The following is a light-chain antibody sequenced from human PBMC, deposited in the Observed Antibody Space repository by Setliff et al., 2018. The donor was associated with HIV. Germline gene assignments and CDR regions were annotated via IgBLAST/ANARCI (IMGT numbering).Light chain of an antibody. V-gene: IGLV2-18*02. J-gene: IGLJ1*01. CDR1: SSDVGSSNR. CDR3: CSYAGTITFYV. Sequence: QSVLAQPPSVSGSPGQSVTISCTGTSSDVGSSNRVSWYQQPPGTAPRLMIYEVSSRPSGVPDRFSGSRSGNTASLTISGLQAEDEADYYCCSYAGTITFYVFGTGTKVTVL. CDR2: EVS.